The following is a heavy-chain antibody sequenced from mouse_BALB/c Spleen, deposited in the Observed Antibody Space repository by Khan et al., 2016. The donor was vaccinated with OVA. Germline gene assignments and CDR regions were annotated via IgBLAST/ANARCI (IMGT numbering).Heavy chain of an antibody. V-gene: IGHV3-8*02. J-gene: IGHJ3*01. Sequence: EVQLQESGPSLVKPSQTLSLTCSVTGDSITSGYWNWIRKFPGNKLEYMGYIIYSGSPYYNPSIKSRISITRHTSNNQYYLQVYSVTTEYAATYYCARSTYRYAFAYWGQGTLVTVSA. D-gene: IGHD2-14*01. CDR1: GDSITSGY. CDR2: IIYSGSP. CDR3: ARSTYRYAFAY.